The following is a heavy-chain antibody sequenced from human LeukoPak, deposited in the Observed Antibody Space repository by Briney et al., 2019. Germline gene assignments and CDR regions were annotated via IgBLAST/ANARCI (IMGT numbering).Heavy chain of an antibody. CDR2: INPNSGGT. D-gene: IGHD6-19*01. CDR1: GYTFTGYY. J-gene: IGHJ4*02. CDR3: ARDYSSGWYSVDY. Sequence: ASVKVSCKASGYTFTGYYMHWARQAPGQGLEWMGWINPNSGGTNYAQNFQGRVTMTRDTSISTAYMELTSLRSDDTALYYCARDYSSGWYSVDYWGQGTLITVSS. V-gene: IGHV1-2*02.